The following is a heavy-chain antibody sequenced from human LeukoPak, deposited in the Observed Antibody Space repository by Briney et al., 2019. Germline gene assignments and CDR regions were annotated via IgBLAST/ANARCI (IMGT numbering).Heavy chain of an antibody. V-gene: IGHV3-33*06. Sequence: GGSLRLSCAASGFTFSSYGMHWVRQAPGKGLEWVAVIWYDGSNKYYADSVKGRFTISRDNSKNTLYLQMNSLRAEDTAVYYCAKSEAYYYMDVWGRGTTVTVSS. CDR3: AKSEAYYYMDV. CDR1: GFTFSSYG. J-gene: IGHJ6*03. CDR2: IWYDGSNK.